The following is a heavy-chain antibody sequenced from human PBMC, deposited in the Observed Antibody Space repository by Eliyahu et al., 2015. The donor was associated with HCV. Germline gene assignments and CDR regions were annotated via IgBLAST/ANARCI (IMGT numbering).Heavy chain of an antibody. CDR3: ARWGSSTWGTTTTWTTWAYDM. V-gene: IGHV3-49*04. J-gene: IGHJ3*02. CDR1: GFNFGDYA. CDR2: IRRKFYGGTA. Sequence: EGQLVESGGGLEQPGRSLRLSCAASGFNFGDYAINXVXRAPGKGLGWGGFIRRKFYGGTAEYAASVRGRFSISRDDSKSIAYLQMNSLKSEDTAVYYCARWGSSTWGTTTTWTTWAYDMWGQGTMVTVSS. D-gene: IGHD2-2*01.